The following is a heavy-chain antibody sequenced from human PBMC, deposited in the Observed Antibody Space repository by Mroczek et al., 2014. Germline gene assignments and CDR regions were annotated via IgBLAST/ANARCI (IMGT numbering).Heavy chain of an antibody. CDR2: INHSGST. D-gene: IGHD2-2*02. CDR3: ARGQYCSSTSCYTFRRFHYYYYMDV. CDR1: GGSFSGYY. V-gene: IGHV4-34*01. Sequence: QVQLQQWGAGLLKPSETLSLTCAVYGGSFSGYYWSWIRQPPGKGLEWIGEINHSGSTNYNPSLKSRVTISVDTSKNQFSLKLSSVTAADTAVYYCARGQYCSSTSCYTFRRFHYYYYMDVWGKGTTVTVSS. J-gene: IGHJ6*03.